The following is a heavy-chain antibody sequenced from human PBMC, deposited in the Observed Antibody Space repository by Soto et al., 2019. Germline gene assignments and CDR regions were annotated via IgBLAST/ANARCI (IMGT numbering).Heavy chain of an antibody. V-gene: IGHV3-30-3*01. CDR2: ISYDGSNK. D-gene: IGHD6-13*01. Sequence: GGSLRLSCAASGFTFSSYAMHWVRQAPGKGLEWVAVISYDGSNKYYADSVKGRFTISRDNSKNTLYLQMNSLRAEDTAVYYCARDVTRIAAANQYWGQGTLVTVSS. J-gene: IGHJ4*02. CDR1: GFTFSSYA. CDR3: ARDVTRIAAANQY.